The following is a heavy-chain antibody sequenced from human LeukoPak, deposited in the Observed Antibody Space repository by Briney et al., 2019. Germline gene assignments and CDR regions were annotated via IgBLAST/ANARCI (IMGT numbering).Heavy chain of an antibody. CDR2: MHYSGST. Sequence: PSETLSLTCSVPGGSISSGLYYWRWIRQPPGKGLESIVSMHYSGSTYYNPSLKSRVTISVDTSKNQYSLRLLSVTTADTSVYYCAKNDRGRPADYWGQGTLVTVPS. CDR1: GGSISSGLYY. D-gene: IGHD1-26*01. V-gene: IGHV4-39*01. J-gene: IGHJ4*02. CDR3: AKNDRGRPADY.